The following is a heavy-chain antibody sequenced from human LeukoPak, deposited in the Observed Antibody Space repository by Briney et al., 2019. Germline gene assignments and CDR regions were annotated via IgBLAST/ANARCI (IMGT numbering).Heavy chain of an antibody. CDR1: EFTFSSYE. D-gene: IGHD4-23*01. Sequence: GGSLRLSCAASEFTFSSYEMNWVRQAPGKGLEWVSSINASGGRTYYADSVKGRFTISRDNSKNTLYLQMNSLRAEDTAVYYCAIGPGGLFDYWGQGTLVTVSS. V-gene: IGHV3-23*01. CDR3: AIGPGGLFDY. CDR2: INASGGRT. J-gene: IGHJ4*02.